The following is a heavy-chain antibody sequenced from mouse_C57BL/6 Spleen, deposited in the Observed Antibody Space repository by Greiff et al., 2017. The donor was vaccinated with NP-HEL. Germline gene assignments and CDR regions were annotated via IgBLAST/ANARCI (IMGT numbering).Heavy chain of an antibody. CDR3: ASEVITTAMDY. CDR1: GYTFTSYW. D-gene: IGHD1-1*01. J-gene: IGHJ4*01. CDR2: IHPNSGST. V-gene: IGHV1-64*01. Sequence: QVQLQQSGAELVKPGASVKLSCKASGYTFTSYWMHWVKQRPGQGLEWIGMIHPNSGSTNYNEKFKSKATLTVDKSSSTAYMQLSSLTSEDSAVYYCASEVITTAMDYWGQGTSVTVSS.